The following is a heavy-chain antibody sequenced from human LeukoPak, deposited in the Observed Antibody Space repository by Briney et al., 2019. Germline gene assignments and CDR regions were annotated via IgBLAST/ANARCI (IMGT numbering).Heavy chain of an antibody. D-gene: IGHD3-22*01. J-gene: IGHJ4*02. V-gene: IGHV4-59*08. CDR3: ARRYDTSGRLDY. Sequence: PSETLSLTCTVSGGSIMSYYLSWIRQPPGKGLEWIGYIYYIGGTNYNPSLKSRVTISLDTSKNQFSLKLNSVTAADTAVYYCARRYDTSGRLDYWGRGTLVTVSS. CDR2: IYYIGGT. CDR1: GGSIMSYY.